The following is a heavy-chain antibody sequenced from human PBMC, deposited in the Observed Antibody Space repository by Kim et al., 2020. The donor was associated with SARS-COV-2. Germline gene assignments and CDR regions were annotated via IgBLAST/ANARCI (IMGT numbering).Heavy chain of an antibody. CDR3: ARENRGSGSRSN. V-gene: IGHV3-7*03. Sequence: YLDSVKGRYTSSRDNAKNSLYLQMNSLRGEDTAVYYCARENRGSGSRSNWGQGTLVTVSS. D-gene: IGHD3-10*01. J-gene: IGHJ4*02.